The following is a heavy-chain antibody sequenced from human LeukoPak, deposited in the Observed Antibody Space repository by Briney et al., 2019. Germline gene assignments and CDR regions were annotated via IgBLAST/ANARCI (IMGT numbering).Heavy chain of an antibody. D-gene: IGHD5-24*01. CDR1: GFTLSSYW. V-gene: IGHV3-7*01. Sequence: GRTLRLSCAVSGFTLSSYWTSCVRQAPGKGLEWVANITQDGSEKYYVDSEKGRFIIYRDNAKNSLYLQMNSLRVEDTAVYYCARGVSRWDYYYYYMDVWRKGTTVSVSS. CDR2: ITQDGSEK. CDR3: ARGVSRWDYYYYYMDV. J-gene: IGHJ6*03.